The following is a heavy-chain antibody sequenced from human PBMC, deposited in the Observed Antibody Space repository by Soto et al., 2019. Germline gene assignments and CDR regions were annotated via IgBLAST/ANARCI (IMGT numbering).Heavy chain of an antibody. Sequence: GGSLRLSXAASGFTFSSNWMHWVRQAPGKGLVWVSRINSDGTYTSYADSVKGRFTISRDNAKNTLYLQLNSVRPEDTAVYFCAKARDQFDSSGADYWGQGSLVTVSS. J-gene: IGHJ4*02. D-gene: IGHD3-22*01. V-gene: IGHV3-74*01. CDR1: GFTFSSNW. CDR2: INSDGTYT. CDR3: AKARDQFDSSGADY.